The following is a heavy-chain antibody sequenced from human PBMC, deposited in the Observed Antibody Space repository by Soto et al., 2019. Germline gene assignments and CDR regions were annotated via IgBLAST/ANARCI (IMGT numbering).Heavy chain of an antibody. Sequence: SETLSLTCAGSAGSTSSGGYSWSWIRQPPGKGLEWIGYIYHSGSTYYNPSLKSRVTISVDRSKNQFSLKLSSVTAADTAVYYCARRYGARFDYWGQGTLVTVSS. J-gene: IGHJ4*02. V-gene: IGHV4-30-2*01. CDR2: IYHSGST. D-gene: IGHD4-17*01. CDR3: ARRYGARFDY. CDR1: AGSTSSGGYS.